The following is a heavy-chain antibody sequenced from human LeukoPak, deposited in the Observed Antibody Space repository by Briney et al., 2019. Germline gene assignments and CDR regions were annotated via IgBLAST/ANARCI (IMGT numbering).Heavy chain of an antibody. Sequence: SETLSLTCTVSGGSISSYYWSWIRQPPGKGLEWIGYIYYSGSTNYNPSLKSRVTISVDTSKNQFSLKLSSVTAADTAVYYCARVGIADAFDIWDQGTMVTVSS. CDR2: IYYSGST. J-gene: IGHJ3*02. CDR3: ARVGIADAFDI. D-gene: IGHD6-13*01. CDR1: GGSISSYY. V-gene: IGHV4-59*12.